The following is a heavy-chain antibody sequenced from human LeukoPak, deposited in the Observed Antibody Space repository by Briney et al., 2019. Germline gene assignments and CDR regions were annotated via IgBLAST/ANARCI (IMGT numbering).Heavy chain of an antibody. CDR1: GYTFTDYY. Sequence: ASVKVSCKASGYTFTDYYIHWVRQAPGQGLEWLGWVNPNTGGANYAQKLQGRVTMTTDTSTSTAYMELRSLRSDDTAVYYCASSSDCGGDCYHPRYYYYYGMDVWGQGTTVTVSS. V-gene: IGHV1-2*02. CDR2: VNPNTGGA. CDR3: ASSSDCGGDCYHPRYYYYYGMDV. J-gene: IGHJ6*02. D-gene: IGHD2-21*02.